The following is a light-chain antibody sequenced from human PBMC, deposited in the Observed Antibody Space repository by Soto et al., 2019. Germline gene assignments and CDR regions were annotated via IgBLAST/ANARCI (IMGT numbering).Light chain of an antibody. CDR3: QQYNSYSPLT. CDR1: QSISSW. CDR2: KAS. J-gene: IGKJ4*01. Sequence: DIQMTQSPSTLSASVGDRVTITCRASQSISSWLAWYQQKPGKAPKLLIYKASSLESGVPSRFRGSGSGTEFTLTISSLQPDDFATYYGQQYNSYSPLTVWGGTKVEIK. V-gene: IGKV1-5*03.